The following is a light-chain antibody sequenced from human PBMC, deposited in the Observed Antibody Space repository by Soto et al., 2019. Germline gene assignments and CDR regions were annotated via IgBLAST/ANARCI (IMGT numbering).Light chain of an antibody. CDR2: GAS. CDR3: QQYGSERT. V-gene: IGKV3-20*01. J-gene: IGKJ1*01. CDR1: QSVCSSY. Sequence: EIALTQSPGTLSLSPGERATLSCGASQSVCSSYLAWYQQTPGQAHRLLIYGASSRATGIPERFSGSGSGTDFTLTISRLQAEDFACYCCQQYGSERTFGQGTKVEIK.